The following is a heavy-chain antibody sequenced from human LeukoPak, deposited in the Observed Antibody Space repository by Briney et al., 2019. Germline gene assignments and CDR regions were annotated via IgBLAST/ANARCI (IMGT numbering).Heavy chain of an antibody. CDR2: INNDGSST. V-gene: IGHV3-74*01. CDR3: ARVVIGGGRSFDY. CDR1: GFTFSSYW. D-gene: IGHD2-15*01. Sequence: GGSLRLSCAASGFTFSSYWMHWVRQAPGEGLVWVSRINNDGSSTSYADSVKGRFTISRDSAKNTLYLQMNSLRAEDTAVYYCARVVIGGGRSFDYWGQGTLVTVSS. J-gene: IGHJ4*02.